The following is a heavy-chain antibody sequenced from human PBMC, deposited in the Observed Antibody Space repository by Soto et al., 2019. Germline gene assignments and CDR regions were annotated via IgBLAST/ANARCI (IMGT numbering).Heavy chain of an antibody. CDR3: ARHDPQIVVVPAAASP. CDR1: GGSISSSSYY. CDR2: IYYSGST. Sequence: SETLSLTCTVSGGSISSSSYYWGWIRQPPGKGLEWIGSIYYSGSTYYNPSLKSRVTISVDTSKNQFSLKLSSVTAADTAVYYCARHDPQIVVVPAAASPWGQGTLVTVSS. V-gene: IGHV4-39*01. J-gene: IGHJ5*02. D-gene: IGHD2-2*01.